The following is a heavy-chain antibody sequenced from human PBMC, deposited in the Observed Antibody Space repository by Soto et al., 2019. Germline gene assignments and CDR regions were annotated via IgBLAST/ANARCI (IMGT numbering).Heavy chain of an antibody. D-gene: IGHD1-26*01. V-gene: IGHV4-31*03. CDR1: GGSISSGGYY. CDR2: IYYSGST. J-gene: IGHJ4*02. CDR3: AREGGIVGATAADY. Sequence: QVQLQESGPGLVKPSQTLSLTCTVSGGSISSGGYYWSWIRQHPGKGLEWIGYIYYSGSTYYNPFLKSRVTISVDTSKNQFSLKLSSVTASDTAVYYCAREGGIVGATAADYWGQGTLVTVSS.